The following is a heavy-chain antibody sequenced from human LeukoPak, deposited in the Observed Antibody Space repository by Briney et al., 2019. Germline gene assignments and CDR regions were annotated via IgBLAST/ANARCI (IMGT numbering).Heavy chain of an antibody. Sequence: ASVKVSCKASGYTFTGYYMHWVRQAPGQGLEWMGWINPNSGGTNYAQKFQGRVTMTRDTSISTAYMELSRLRSDDTAVYYCRTDRYGDYGDYIDYWGQGTLVTVPP. D-gene: IGHD4-17*01. CDR1: GYTFTGYY. CDR3: RTDRYGDYGDYIDY. CDR2: INPNSGGT. J-gene: IGHJ4*02. V-gene: IGHV1-2*02.